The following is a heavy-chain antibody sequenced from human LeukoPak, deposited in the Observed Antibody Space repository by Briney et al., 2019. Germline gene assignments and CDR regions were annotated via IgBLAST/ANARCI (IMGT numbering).Heavy chain of an antibody. CDR1: GGSISSSSYY. V-gene: IGHV4-39*07. CDR3: ARGADTAMTNYFDY. CDR2: INHSGST. Sequence: SETLSLTCTVSGGSISSSSYYWSWIRQPPGKGLEWIGEINHSGSTNYNPSLKSRVTISVDTSKNQFSLKLSSVTAADTAVYYCARGADTAMTNYFDYWGQGTLVTVSS. J-gene: IGHJ4*02. D-gene: IGHD5-18*01.